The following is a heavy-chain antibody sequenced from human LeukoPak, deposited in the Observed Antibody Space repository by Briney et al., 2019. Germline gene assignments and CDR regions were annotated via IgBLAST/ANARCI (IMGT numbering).Heavy chain of an antibody. D-gene: IGHD5-12*01. Sequence: GGSLRLSCTVSGFSFREHWMSWVRQAPGKGLEWVGNIKEDGNEDYYVDSVEGRFVIFRDNAKNSLYLQMHSLRAKDTAVYYWMRGDRGYAESLYWGRGTLVTVSS. CDR2: IKEDGNED. J-gene: IGHJ4*02. CDR3: MRGDRGYAESLY. CDR1: GFSFREHW. V-gene: IGHV3-7*02.